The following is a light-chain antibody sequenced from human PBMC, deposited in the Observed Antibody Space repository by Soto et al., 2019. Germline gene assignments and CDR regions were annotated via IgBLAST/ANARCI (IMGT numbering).Light chain of an antibody. CDR3: QQYGSSPLT. CDR1: QSVSSSY. CDR2: DAS. J-gene: IGKJ4*01. V-gene: IGKV3-20*01. Sequence: EIVLTQSPGTLSLSPGERATLSCRARQSVSSSYLAWFQQKPGQAPRLLIYDASSRATGIPDRFSGSGSGTDFTLTISRLEPEDFAVYYCQQYGSSPLTFGGGTKVDIK.